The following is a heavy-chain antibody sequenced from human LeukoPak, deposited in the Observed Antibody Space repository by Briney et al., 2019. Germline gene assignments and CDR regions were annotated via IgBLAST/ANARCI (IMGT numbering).Heavy chain of an antibody. V-gene: IGHV4-39*07. CDR3: ARVRDRYYNGYGSGSYPYYFDY. Sequence: PSETLSLTCTVSGGSISSSSYYWGWIRQPPGKGLEWIGEINHSGSTNYNPSLKSRVTISVDTSKNQFSLKLSSVIAADTAVYYCARVRDRYYNGYGSGSYPYYFDYWGQGTLVTVSS. J-gene: IGHJ4*02. D-gene: IGHD3-10*01. CDR1: GGSISSSSYY. CDR2: INHSGST.